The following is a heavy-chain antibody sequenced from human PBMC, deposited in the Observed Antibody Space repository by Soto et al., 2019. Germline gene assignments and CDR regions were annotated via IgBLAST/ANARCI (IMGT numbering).Heavy chain of an antibody. CDR1: GGSISSGGYY. J-gene: IGHJ5*02. V-gene: IGHV4-31*03. D-gene: IGHD3-9*01. CDR3: ARTYYDILTGPLNWFDP. CDR2: IYYSGST. Sequence: SETLSLTCTVSGGSISSGGYYRSWIRQHPGKGLEWIGYIYYSGSTYYNPSLKSRVTISVDTSKNQFSLKPSSVTAADTAVYYCARTYYDILTGPLNWFDPWGQGTLVTVSS.